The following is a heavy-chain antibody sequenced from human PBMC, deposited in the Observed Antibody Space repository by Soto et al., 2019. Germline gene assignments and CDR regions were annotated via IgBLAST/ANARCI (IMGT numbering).Heavy chain of an antibody. D-gene: IGHD2-15*01. Sequence: ASVKVSCKTSGYTFNSYAMHWVRKAPGQRLEWLGWINAGNGNTQYSQQFQGRVTITRDTSATTTYMELSSLRSEATAVYYCATSRVYFSGTGGYGGYYYYRAFGGKGPTVTVS. CDR1: GYTFNSYA. V-gene: IGHV1-3*01. J-gene: IGHJ6*03. CDR2: INAGNGNT. CDR3: ATSRVYFSGTGGYGGYYYYRAF.